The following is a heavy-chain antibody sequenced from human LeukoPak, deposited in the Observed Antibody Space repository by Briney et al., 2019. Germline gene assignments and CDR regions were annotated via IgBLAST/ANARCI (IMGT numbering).Heavy chain of an antibody. CDR2: IYYTGST. J-gene: IGHJ4*02. D-gene: IGHD4/OR15-4a*01. CDR3: TRYNSDNGCFDS. Sequence: SETLSLTCTVSGGSISSYYWSWIRQPPGKGLEWIGYIYYTGSTNYNPSLKSRVTISVDTSKNQFSLKLSSVTAADTAVYYCTRYNSDNGCFDSWGQGTLVTVSS. V-gene: IGHV4-59*01. CDR1: GGSISSYY.